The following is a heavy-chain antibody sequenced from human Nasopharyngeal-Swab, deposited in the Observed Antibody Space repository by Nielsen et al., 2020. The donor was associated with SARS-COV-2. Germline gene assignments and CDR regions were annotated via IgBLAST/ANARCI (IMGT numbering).Heavy chain of an antibody. V-gene: IGHV3-11*01. CDR3: AREVVPSI. D-gene: IGHD2-15*01. CDR1: GFTFSDYY. CDR2: ITSSGSTI. Sequence: GESLKISCAASGFTFSDYYMGWIRQAPGKGLEWISYITSSGSTIFYTDSVKSRFTISRDNAKNSLYLQMNSLRADDTAVYYCAREVVPSIWGQGTLVTVSS. J-gene: IGHJ4*02.